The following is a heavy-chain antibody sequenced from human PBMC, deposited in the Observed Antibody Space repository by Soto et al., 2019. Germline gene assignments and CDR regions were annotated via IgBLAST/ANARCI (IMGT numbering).Heavy chain of an antibody. D-gene: IGHD6-19*01. V-gene: IGHV1-18*01. J-gene: IGHJ4*02. Sequence: QVQLVQSGAEVKKPGASVKVSCKASGYTFTSYGISGVRRAPGQGREWIGRISAYNGNTNYAPKLQGRVTMTTETSTSTADMELRSLRSDDTAVYYCARDARAGTRGTGDYWGQGTLVTVSS. CDR3: ARDARAGTRGTGDY. CDR2: ISAYNGNT. CDR1: GYTFTSYG.